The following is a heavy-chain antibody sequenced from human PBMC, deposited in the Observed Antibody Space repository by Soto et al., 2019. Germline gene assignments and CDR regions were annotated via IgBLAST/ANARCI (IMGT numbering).Heavy chain of an antibody. CDR1: GYTFTGYY. Sequence: GASVKVSCKASGYTFTGYYMHWVLQAPGQGLEWMGWINPNSGGTNYAQKFQGRVTMTRDTSISTAYMELSRLRSDDTAVYYCARDGHCTNGVCYRGNWFDPWGQGTLVTVSS. D-gene: IGHD2-8*01. J-gene: IGHJ5*02. CDR3: ARDGHCTNGVCYRGNWFDP. V-gene: IGHV1-2*02. CDR2: INPNSGGT.